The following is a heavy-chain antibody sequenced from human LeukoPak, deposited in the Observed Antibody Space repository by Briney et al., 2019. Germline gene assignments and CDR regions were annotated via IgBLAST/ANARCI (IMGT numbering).Heavy chain of an antibody. V-gene: IGHV4-38-2*02. Sequence: PSETLSLTCTVSGYSISSGYYWGWIRQPPGKGLEWIGSIYHSGSTYYNPSLKSRVTISVDTSKNQFSLKLSSVTAADTAVYYCARDQRGSGSYYSSNWFDPWGQGTLVTVSS. D-gene: IGHD3-10*01. J-gene: IGHJ5*02. CDR1: GYSISSGYY. CDR3: ARDQRGSGSYYSSNWFDP. CDR2: IYHSGST.